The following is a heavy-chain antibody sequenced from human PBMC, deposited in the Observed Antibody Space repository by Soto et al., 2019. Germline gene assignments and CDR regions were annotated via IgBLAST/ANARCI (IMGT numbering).Heavy chain of an antibody. D-gene: IGHD3-10*01. CDR2: STGAGGST. V-gene: IGHV3-23*01. CDR1: GFRFSSYA. Sequence: PAGSIRLSCAASGFRFSSYAIRWVRQFPGKGLEWVAASTGAGGSTYHQDSVKARFTISRDNSKKPVYLQLDGLGAEDTAIYYCAKGHSDYQGDYNYYGMDVWGHGTTVTVSS. CDR3: AKGHSDYQGDYNYYGMDV. J-gene: IGHJ6*02.